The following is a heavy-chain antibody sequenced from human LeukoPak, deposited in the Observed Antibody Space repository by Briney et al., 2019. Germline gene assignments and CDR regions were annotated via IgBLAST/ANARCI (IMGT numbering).Heavy chain of an antibody. D-gene: IGHD3-22*01. CDR1: GGTVTSSTYF. CDR3: ARGDSSGYYAWFDP. V-gene: IGHV4-39*07. J-gene: IGHJ5*02. Sequence: KPSETLSLTCTLSGGTVTSSTYFWGWIRQLPGKGLEWIGSISYSGATYYNPSLKSRVSMSVHTSKNQFSLKLSSVTAADTAVYYCARGDSSGYYAWFDPWGQGTLVTVSS. CDR2: ISYSGAT.